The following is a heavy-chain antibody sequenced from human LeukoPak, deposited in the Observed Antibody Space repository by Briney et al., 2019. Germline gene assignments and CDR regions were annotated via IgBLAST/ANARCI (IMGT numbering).Heavy chain of an antibody. Sequence: GGSLRLSCEGSGFTFSNYWMGWVRQAPGKGLEWVANINPDGSDTTYVDSVEGRFIISRDNAKKSLLLQMNSLRVEETSVYYCVRWGVEAGMDCWGQGSLVTVSS. J-gene: IGHJ4*02. CDR2: INPDGSDT. V-gene: IGHV3-7*01. CDR3: VRWGVEAGMDC. D-gene: IGHD3-10*01. CDR1: GFTFSNYW.